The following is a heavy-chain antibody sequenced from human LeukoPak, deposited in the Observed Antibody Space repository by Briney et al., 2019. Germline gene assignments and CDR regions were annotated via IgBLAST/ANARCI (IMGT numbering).Heavy chain of an antibody. CDR1: GGSISSYY. V-gene: IGHV4-59*01. J-gene: IGHJ4*02. CDR2: IYYSGST. Sequence: PSGTLSLTCTVSGGSISSYYWSWIRQPPGKGLEWIGYIYYSGSTNYNPSLKSRVTISVDTSKNQFSLKLSSVTAADTAVYYCARARRGSGLLPFDYWGQGTLVTVSS. D-gene: IGHD6-19*01. CDR3: ARARRGSGLLPFDY.